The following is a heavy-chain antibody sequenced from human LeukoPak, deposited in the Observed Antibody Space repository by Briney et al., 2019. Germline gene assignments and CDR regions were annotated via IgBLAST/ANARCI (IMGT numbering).Heavy chain of an antibody. J-gene: IGHJ4*02. D-gene: IGHD4-23*01. CDR1: GFTFSSYA. CDR2: IGGSGGST. V-gene: IGHV3-23*01. CDR3: AKDLQTVDCDY. Sequence: GGSLRLSCAASGFTFSSYAMSWVPQAPGTGLKWVSAIGGSGGSTYYADSVQGRFTISRDNSKNTLYLQMTSLRAEDTAVYYCAKDLQTVDCDYWGQGTLVTVSS.